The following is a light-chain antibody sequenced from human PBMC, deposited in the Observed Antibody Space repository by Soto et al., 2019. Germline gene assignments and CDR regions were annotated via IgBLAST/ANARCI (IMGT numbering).Light chain of an antibody. CDR2: MAS. CDR1: QSISSW. J-gene: IGKJ3*01. V-gene: IGKV1-5*03. Sequence: DLQMTQSPSTLSASVGDRVTITCRASQSISSWLAWYQQKPGKAPKLLIYMASSLESGVPSRFSGSGSGTEFTLTISSLQPDDFAAYFCQQYNSYPFTFGPGTKVDIK. CDR3: QQYNSYPFT.